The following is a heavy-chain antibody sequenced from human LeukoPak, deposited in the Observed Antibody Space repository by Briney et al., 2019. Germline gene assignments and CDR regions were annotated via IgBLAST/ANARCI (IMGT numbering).Heavy chain of an antibody. CDR2: IYTSGST. J-gene: IGHJ5*02. CDR1: GGSISSGSYY. D-gene: IGHD3-10*01. Sequence: SETLSLTCTVSGGSISSGSYYWSWIRQPAGKGLEWIGRIYTSGSTNYNPSLKSRITISVDTSKNQFSLKLSSVTAADTAVYYCARDITMVRGVIRWFDPWGQGTLVTVSS. V-gene: IGHV4-61*02. CDR3: ARDITMVRGVIRWFDP.